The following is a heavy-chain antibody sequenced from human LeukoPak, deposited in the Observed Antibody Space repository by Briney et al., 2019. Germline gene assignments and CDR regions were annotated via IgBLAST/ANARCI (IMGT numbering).Heavy chain of an antibody. CDR2: IYRSGST. D-gene: IGHD6-13*01. CDR3: ARIYGSSWYVYYYYYMDV. V-gene: IGHV4-38-2*02. CDR1: GYSISSGYY. Sequence: SETLSLTCTVSGYSISSGYYWGWIRQPPGKGLEWIESIYRSGSTYYNPSLKSRVTMSVDTSKNQFSLKLSSVTAADTAVYYCARIYGSSWYVYYYYYMDVWGKGTTVTVSS. J-gene: IGHJ6*03.